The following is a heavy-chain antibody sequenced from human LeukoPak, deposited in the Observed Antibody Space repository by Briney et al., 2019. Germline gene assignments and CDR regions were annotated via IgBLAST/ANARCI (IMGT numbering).Heavy chain of an antibody. D-gene: IGHD2-2*01. CDR3: ARGEDGIVVVPAAIRNNWFDP. Sequence: NPSETLSLTCAVYGGSFSGYYWSWIRQPPGKGLEWIGENNHSGSTNYNPSLKSRVTISVDTPKNQFSLKLSSVTAADTAVYYCARGEDGIVVVPAAIRNNWFDPWGQGTLVTVSS. CDR1: GGSFSGYY. J-gene: IGHJ5*02. V-gene: IGHV4-34*01. CDR2: NNHSGST.